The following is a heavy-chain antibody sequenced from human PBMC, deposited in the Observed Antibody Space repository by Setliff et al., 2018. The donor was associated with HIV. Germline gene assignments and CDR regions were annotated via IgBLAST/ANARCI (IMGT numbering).Heavy chain of an antibody. CDR2: IIPIFGTA. J-gene: IGHJ3*02. D-gene: IGHD5-18*01. CDR1: GGTFSSYA. V-gene: IGHV1-69*05. CDR3: ARNGQLWSSDAFDI. Sequence: ASVKVSCKASGGTFSSYAISWVRQAPGQGLEWMGGIIPIFGTANYAQKFQGRVTITTDESTSTAYMELSSLRSEDTAVYYCARNGQLWSSDAFDIWGQGTMVTV.